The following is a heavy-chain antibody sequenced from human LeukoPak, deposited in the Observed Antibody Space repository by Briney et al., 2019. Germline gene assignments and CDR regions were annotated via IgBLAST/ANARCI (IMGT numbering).Heavy chain of an antibody. D-gene: IGHD1-26*01. CDR1: GFTFSSYS. CDR2: ISSSSSTI. CDR3: ARVSTSWDYYYYYYMDV. Sequence: PGGSLRLSCAASGFTFSSYSMNWVRQAPGKGLEWVSYISSSSSTIYYADSVKGRFTISRDNAKNSLYLQMNSLRAEDTAVYYCARVSTSWDYYYYYYMDVWGKGTTVTASS. V-gene: IGHV3-48*01. J-gene: IGHJ6*03.